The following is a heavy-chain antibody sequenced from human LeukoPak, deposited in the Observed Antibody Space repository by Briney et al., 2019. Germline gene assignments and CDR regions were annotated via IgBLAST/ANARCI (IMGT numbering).Heavy chain of an antibody. V-gene: IGHV1-2*02. D-gene: IGHD2-2*01. Sequence: ASVKVSCKASGYTFTGYYMHWVRQAPGQGLEWMGWINPNSGGTNYAQKFQGRVTMTRDTSISTAYMELSRLRSDDTAVYYCARQLPHGNYYYMDVWGKGTTVTVYS. CDR2: INPNSGGT. CDR3: ARQLPHGNYYYMDV. J-gene: IGHJ6*03. CDR1: GYTFTGYY.